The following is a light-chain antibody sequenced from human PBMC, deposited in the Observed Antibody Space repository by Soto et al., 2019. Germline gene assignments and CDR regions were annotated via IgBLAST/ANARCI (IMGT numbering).Light chain of an antibody. J-gene: IGLJ2*01. CDR1: SSDVGGYNY. V-gene: IGLV2-8*01. CDR3: SSYAGSNILSVV. CDR2: EVS. Sequence: ALTQPPSASGSPGQSVTISCTGTSSDVGGYNYVSWYQQHPGNAPKLMIYEVSKRPSGVPDRFSGSKSGNTASLTVSGLQAEDEADYYCSSYAGSNILSVVFGGGTKVTVL.